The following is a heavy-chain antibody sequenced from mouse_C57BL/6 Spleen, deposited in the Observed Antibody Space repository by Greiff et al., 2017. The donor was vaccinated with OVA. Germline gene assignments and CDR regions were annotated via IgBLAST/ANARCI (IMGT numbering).Heavy chain of an antibody. D-gene: IGHD2-10*01. Sequence: VQVVESGTELVKPGASVKLSCKASGYTFTSYWMHWVKQRPGQGLEWIGNINPSNGGTNYNEKFKSKATLTVDKSSSTAYMQLSSLTSEDSAVYYCARTYYGNYAMDYWGQGTSVTVSS. V-gene: IGHV1-53*01. CDR3: ARTYYGNYAMDY. J-gene: IGHJ4*01. CDR2: INPSNGGT. CDR1: GYTFTSYW.